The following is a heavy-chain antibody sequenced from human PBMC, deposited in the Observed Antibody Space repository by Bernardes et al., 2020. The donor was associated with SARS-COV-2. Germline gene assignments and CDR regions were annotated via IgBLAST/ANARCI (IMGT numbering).Heavy chain of an antibody. V-gene: IGHV4-39*02. J-gene: IGHJ4*02. CDR3: AAFPLHWGWDFDY. Sequence: SETLSLTCTVSGGSTTKSSYYWGWIRQPPGKGLEWIATIYRGGNTYYNPPLKSRVTISLDTSENHFSLQLSSVTAADTAVYFCAAFPLHWGWDFDYWGQGSQVTVSS. CDR1: GGSTTKSSYY. CDR2: IYRGGNT. D-gene: IGHD7-27*01.